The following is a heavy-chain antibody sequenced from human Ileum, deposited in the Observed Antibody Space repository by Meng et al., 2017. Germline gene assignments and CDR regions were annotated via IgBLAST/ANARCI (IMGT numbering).Heavy chain of an antibody. Sequence: GESLKISCAASGFTFSDYALNWVRQAPGKGLEWVSTISGNSEYIHSADSVKGRFTISRDNSNKTLYLQMDYLRAEDTAVYYCAKQPSYGDAPDRLDYWGQGTLVTVSS. CDR3: AKQPSYGDAPDRLDY. V-gene: IGHV3-23*01. D-gene: IGHD4-17*01. CDR2: ISGNSEYI. CDR1: GFTFSDYA. J-gene: IGHJ4*02.